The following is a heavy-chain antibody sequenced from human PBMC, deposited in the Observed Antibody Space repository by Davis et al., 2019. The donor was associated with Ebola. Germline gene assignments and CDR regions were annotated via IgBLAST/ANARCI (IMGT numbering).Heavy chain of an antibody. CDR3: ARDQTIFGVLEWFDP. V-gene: IGHV3-7*03. Sequence: GESLKISCAASGFTFSSYWTSSVRQVPGKGLEWVANIKKDGSEKYYVDSVKGRFIISRDNAKNSLYLQMNSLSAEDTAVYYCARDQTIFGVLEWFDPWGQGTLVTVSS. CDR2: IKKDGSEK. CDR1: GFTFSSYW. D-gene: IGHD3-3*01. J-gene: IGHJ5*02.